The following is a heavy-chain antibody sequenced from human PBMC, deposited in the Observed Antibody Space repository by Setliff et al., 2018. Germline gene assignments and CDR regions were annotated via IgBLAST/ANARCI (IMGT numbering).Heavy chain of an antibody. D-gene: IGHD3-3*01. CDR3: ARVGYFDFWRGYGVGAFDL. CDR2: IYYSGNT. Sequence: SETLSLTCTVSGGSISSSSYYWGWIRQPPGKGLEWIGSIYYSGNTYYNPSFKSRVTISIEKSKNQFSLKLTSVTAADTALYYCARVGYFDFWRGYGVGAFDLWGHGTMVTVSS. CDR1: GGSISSSSYY. J-gene: IGHJ3*01. V-gene: IGHV4-39*01.